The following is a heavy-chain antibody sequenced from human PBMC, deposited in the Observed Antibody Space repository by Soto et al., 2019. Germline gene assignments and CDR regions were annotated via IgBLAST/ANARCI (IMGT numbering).Heavy chain of an antibody. Sequence: ETLSLTCPVSGASISSYYWSWIRQPPGKGLEWIGYIYYSGSTNYNPSLKSRVTISVDTSKNQFSLKLSSVTAADTAVYYCARTIVAVAGTGYFDYWGQGTPVTVYS. D-gene: IGHD6-19*01. J-gene: IGHJ4*02. CDR3: ARTIVAVAGTGYFDY. CDR2: IYYSGST. V-gene: IGHV4-59*01. CDR1: GASISSYY.